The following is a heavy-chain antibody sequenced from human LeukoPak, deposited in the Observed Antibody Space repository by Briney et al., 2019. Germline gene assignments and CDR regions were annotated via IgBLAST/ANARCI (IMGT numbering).Heavy chain of an antibody. V-gene: IGHV4-61*02. CDR2: IYTSGSI. CDR3: ARVFIRALYYMDV. J-gene: IGHJ6*03. CDR1: GGSISSGSYY. Sequence: SQTLSLTCTVSGGSISSGSYYWSWIRQPAGKGLEWIGRIYTSGSINYNPSLKSRVTISVDTSKNQFSLKLSSVTAADTAVYYCARVFIRALYYMDVWGKGTTVTVSS. D-gene: IGHD3-3*01.